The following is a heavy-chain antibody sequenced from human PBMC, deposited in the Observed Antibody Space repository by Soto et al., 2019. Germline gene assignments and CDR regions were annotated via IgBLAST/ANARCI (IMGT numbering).Heavy chain of an antibody. CDR3: ARVTYYDFWSGSGYGMDV. J-gene: IGHJ6*02. D-gene: IGHD3-3*01. Sequence: PSETLCLTCAVYGGSFSGYYWSWIRQPPGKGLEWIGEINHSGSTNYNPSFKSRLTISVDTSKNQFSLKLSSVTAADTAVYYCARVTYYDFWSGSGYGMDVWGQGTKGTV. CDR1: GGSFSGYY. CDR2: INHSGST. V-gene: IGHV4-34*01.